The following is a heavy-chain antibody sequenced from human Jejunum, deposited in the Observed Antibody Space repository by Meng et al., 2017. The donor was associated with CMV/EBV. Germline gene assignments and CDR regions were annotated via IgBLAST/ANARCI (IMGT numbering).Heavy chain of an antibody. CDR1: GGSISTYY. CDR3: ARAHNDYSINS. D-gene: IGHD4-11*01. V-gene: IGHV4-59*01. CDR2: IYYSGTT. Sequence: GGSISTYYGNWSRQPPGKGGKGLEWIGYIYYSGTTYYNTSLKSRVTISVDTAKNQFSLKLNSVTAADTAVYFCARAHNDYSINSWGQGTRVTVSS. J-gene: IGHJ5*02.